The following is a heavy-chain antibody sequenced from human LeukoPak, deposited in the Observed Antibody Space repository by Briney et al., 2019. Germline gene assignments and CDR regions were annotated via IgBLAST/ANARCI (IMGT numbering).Heavy chain of an antibody. V-gene: IGHV4-39*07. CDR1: GGSISSSSYY. CDR3: ARGLKSRGTMIVLHY. CDR2: IYYSGST. Sequence: SETLSLTCTVSGGSISSSSYYWGWIRQPPGKGLEWIGNIYYSGSTYYNPSLKSRVTISVDTSKNQFSLKLSSVTAADTAVYYCARGLKSRGTMIVLHYWGQGTLVTVSS. D-gene: IGHD3-22*01. J-gene: IGHJ4*02.